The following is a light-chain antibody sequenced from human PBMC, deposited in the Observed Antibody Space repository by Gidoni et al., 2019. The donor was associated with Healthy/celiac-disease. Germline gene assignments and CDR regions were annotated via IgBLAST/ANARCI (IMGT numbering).Light chain of an antibody. J-gene: IGLJ2*01. V-gene: IGLV2-14*01. Sequence: QSALTQPAPVSGSPGQSIPISCTGTSSDVGGYNYVSWYPQHPGKAPKLMIYAVSNRPSGVSNRFSGSKSGNTASLTISGLQAEDEADYYCSSYTSSSTVFGGGTKLTVL. CDR3: SSYTSSSTV. CDR2: AVS. CDR1: SSDVGGYNY.